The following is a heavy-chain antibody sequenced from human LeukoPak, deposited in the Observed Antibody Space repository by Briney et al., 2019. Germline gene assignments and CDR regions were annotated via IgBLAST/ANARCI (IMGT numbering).Heavy chain of an antibody. V-gene: IGHV3-7*01. D-gene: IGHD2-2*01. CDR1: GSTFGTVW. CDR2: IQPDGTQQ. Sequence: GGSLRLSCVASGSTFGTVWMSWVRQAPGKGLEWVGNIQPDGTQQYPVDSLRGRFSISRDNARNSLFLQMNSLRVEDTAVYYYASQDYARFDPWGQGTLVTVSS. J-gene: IGHJ5*02. CDR3: ASQDYARFDP.